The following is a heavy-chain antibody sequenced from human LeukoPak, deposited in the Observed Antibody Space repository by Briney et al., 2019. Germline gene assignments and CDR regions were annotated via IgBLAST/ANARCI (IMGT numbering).Heavy chain of an antibody. Sequence: GGSLRLSCDASGFTFSTYSMTWVRQAPGKGLEWVSYISSSSSTIYYADSVKGRFTISRDNAKNSLYLQMNSLRAEDTAVYYCAREGCSGGSCFFFDYWGQGTLVTVSS. CDR1: GFTFSTYS. V-gene: IGHV3-48*01. D-gene: IGHD2-15*01. J-gene: IGHJ4*02. CDR3: AREGCSGGSCFFFDY. CDR2: ISSSSSTI.